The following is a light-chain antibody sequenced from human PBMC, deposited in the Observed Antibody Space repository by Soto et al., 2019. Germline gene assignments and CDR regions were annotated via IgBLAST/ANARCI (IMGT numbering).Light chain of an antibody. CDR2: AAS. CDR1: QGISTY. V-gene: IGKV1-39*01. Sequence: IHMTQSPSSLSASVGDRVTITCRASQGISTYLNWSQQKPGKAPKLLIYAASSLQSGVPSRFSGSGSETDFTLTISSLQPEDFATYSCQQSYSTTWTFGQGTKVAIK. J-gene: IGKJ1*01. CDR3: QQSYSTTWT.